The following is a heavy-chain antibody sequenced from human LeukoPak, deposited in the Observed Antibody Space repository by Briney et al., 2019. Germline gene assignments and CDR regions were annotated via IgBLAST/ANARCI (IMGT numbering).Heavy chain of an antibody. Sequence: GGSLRLSCAASGFTFSDYYMRWIRQAPGKGLEWVSYISSSGSTIYYADSVKGRFTISRDNAKNSLYLQMNSLRAEDTAVYYCAREGLPLAYCGGDCYSGWFDPWGQGTLVTVSS. V-gene: IGHV3-11*01. CDR1: GFTFSDYY. J-gene: IGHJ5*02. CDR2: ISSSGSTI. D-gene: IGHD2-21*02. CDR3: AREGLPLAYCGGDCYSGWFDP.